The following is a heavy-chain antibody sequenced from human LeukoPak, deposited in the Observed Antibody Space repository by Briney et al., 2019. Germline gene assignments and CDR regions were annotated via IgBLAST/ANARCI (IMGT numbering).Heavy chain of an antibody. Sequence: GGSLRLSCAASGFTVSSSYMNWVRQAPGKGLEWVSIINSGGNTYYADSVKGRFTISRDNAKNTLYLQMNSLRAEDTAVYYCAREAYDSGNYYSDYWGQGTLVTVSS. J-gene: IGHJ4*02. CDR2: INSGGNT. D-gene: IGHD3-10*01. V-gene: IGHV3-53*01. CDR3: AREAYDSGNYYSDY. CDR1: GFTVSSSY.